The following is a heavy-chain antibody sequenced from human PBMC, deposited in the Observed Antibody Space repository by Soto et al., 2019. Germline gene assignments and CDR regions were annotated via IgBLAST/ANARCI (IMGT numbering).Heavy chain of an antibody. CDR2: INPSGGNT. V-gene: IGHV1-46*01. CDR1: GYTFTSYF. CDR3: ARGGGSATTLYFDY. J-gene: IGHJ4*02. Sequence: QVQLVQSGAEVKKPGASVKVSCKASGYTFTSYFMHWVRQAPGQGLEWMGIINPSGGNTNYAQKFQGRVTMTGDTSTSTVYMELSSLRSEDTAVYYCARGGGSATTLYFDYWGQGARVTVSS. D-gene: IGHD3-16*01.